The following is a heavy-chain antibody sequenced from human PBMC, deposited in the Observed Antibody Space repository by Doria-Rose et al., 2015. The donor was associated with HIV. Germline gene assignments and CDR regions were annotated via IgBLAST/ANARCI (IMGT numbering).Heavy chain of an antibody. Sequence: VQLVETGGGLVQPGGSLRLSGAASGFTFSPYWMHWCRQSPGKGLVWVSRIKSDGSWRNYSDSVKGRSTISRDNAKKMVFLQMNSLRVEDTAVYYCVRDGDHYDFDFWGQGPLVTVSS. J-gene: IGHJ4*02. V-gene: IGHV3-74*01. D-gene: IGHD5-12*01. CDR3: VRDGDHYDFDF. CDR1: GFTFSPYW. CDR2: IKSDGSWR.